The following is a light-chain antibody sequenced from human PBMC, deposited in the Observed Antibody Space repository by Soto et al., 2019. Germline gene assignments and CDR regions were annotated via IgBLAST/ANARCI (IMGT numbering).Light chain of an antibody. CDR2: GAS. CDR1: QSISDT. J-gene: IGKJ5*01. Sequence: EIVMTQSPATLSVSPGGRATLSCRASQSISDTLAWYQQKPGQAPRLLIYGASTRAPGFPARFSGSGSGTDFTLTISSLQSEDFAVYYCQQYNNWPPTFGQGTRLEVK. V-gene: IGKV3-15*01. CDR3: QQYNNWPPT.